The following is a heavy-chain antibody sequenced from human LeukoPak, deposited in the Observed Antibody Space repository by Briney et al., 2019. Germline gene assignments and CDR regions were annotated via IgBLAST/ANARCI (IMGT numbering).Heavy chain of an antibody. CDR1: GFTFDDYA. Sequence: GGSLRLSCAASGFTFDDYAMHWVRQAPGKGLEWVSGISWNSGSIGYADSVKGRFTISRDNAKNSLYLQMNSLRAEDMALYYCAKAVAPHYYMDVWGKGTTATVSS. CDR2: ISWNSGSI. J-gene: IGHJ6*03. V-gene: IGHV3-9*03. D-gene: IGHD6-19*01. CDR3: AKAVAPHYYMDV.